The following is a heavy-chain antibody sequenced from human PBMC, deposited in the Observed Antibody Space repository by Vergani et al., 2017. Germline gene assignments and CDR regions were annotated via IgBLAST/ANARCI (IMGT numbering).Heavy chain of an antibody. CDR2: IYYTGST. J-gene: IGHJ3*02. CDR1: PLSLPRYF. V-gene: IGHV4-59*07. Sequence: QVQLQESGPGLVKPSLTPSLPSPLSPLSLPRYFSLLFRQPPRKRLGCIRYIYYTGSTNYNPSLKSRVTISVDTAKNQFSLKLSSVTAADTAVYYCARALSDYYDSSGPHAFDIWGKGTMVTVSS. CDR3: ARALSDYYDSSGPHAFDI. D-gene: IGHD3-22*01.